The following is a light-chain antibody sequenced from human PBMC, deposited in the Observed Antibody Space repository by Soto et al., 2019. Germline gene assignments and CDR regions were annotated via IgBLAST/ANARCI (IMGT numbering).Light chain of an antibody. CDR3: QQYGKLSRT. CDR2: RAS. V-gene: IGKV3-20*01. Sequence: DIVLTQSPWTLSLSLGERVTVSCRASQTVISSYLAWYQQKPGKAPRLLIFRASRRATGIPDRFSGSGSGTNFTLTISRLEPDDFAVYYCQQYGKLSRTFGQGAKVDIK. J-gene: IGKJ1*01. CDR1: QTVISSY.